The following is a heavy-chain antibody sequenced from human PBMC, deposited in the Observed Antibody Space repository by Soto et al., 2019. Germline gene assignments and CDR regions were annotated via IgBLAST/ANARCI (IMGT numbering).Heavy chain of an antibody. CDR1: GFSLMTNGVG. CDR2: IYRNDDK. J-gene: IGHJ4*02. D-gene: IGHD1-26*01. Sequence: QITLKESGPTLVKPTQTLTLTCTVSGFSLMTNGVGVGWFRQPPGKALEWLALIYRNDDKRYRPSPKSRVTITKHSSKRQVVRTMTTMDPVDTATYYCAHTAPSAPHWETFNYWGQGTLVTVS. CDR3: AHTAPSAPHWETFNY. V-gene: IGHV2-5*01.